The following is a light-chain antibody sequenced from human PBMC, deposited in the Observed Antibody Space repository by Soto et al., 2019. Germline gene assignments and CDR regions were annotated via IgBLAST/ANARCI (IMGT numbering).Light chain of an antibody. Sequence: EILLTQSQGTLPLSQGERATLSCWASQSVRRSLDWYQKKNGKAPRLLIYDASYRATGIPARLSGGGYGPDLTITIRRMETEDFEVYYCQQYDSKVWTFGQGTKVEIK. J-gene: IGKJ1*01. CDR2: DAS. V-gene: IGKV3-20*01. CDR3: QQYDSKVWT. CDR1: QSVRRS.